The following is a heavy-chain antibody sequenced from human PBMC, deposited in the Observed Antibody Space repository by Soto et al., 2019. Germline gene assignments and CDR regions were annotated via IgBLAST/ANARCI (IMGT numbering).Heavy chain of an antibody. D-gene: IGHD3-16*02. Sequence: SGPTMVNPTETLTLTCTFCGFSLITRGVGVGWIRQPPGKALEWLAVIYWDDDKRYSPSLKTRLVLTKDTPKNQVLLTMTNMDSVDTATYFCAHIVITFGGVVADDAFDVWGQATMVTVSS. CDR1: GFSLITRGVG. CDR3: AHIVITFGGVVADDAFDV. J-gene: IGHJ3*01. CDR2: IYWDDDK. V-gene: IGHV2-5*02.